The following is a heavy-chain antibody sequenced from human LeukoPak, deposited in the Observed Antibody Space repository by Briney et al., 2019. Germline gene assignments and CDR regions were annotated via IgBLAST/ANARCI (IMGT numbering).Heavy chain of an antibody. V-gene: IGHV3-30*18. D-gene: IGHD3-10*01. CDR1: GYTFTGYY. J-gene: IGHJ4*02. CDR2: ISHDAKEK. CDR3: AKGVFGSRSTSFADS. Sequence: SCKASGYTFTGYYMHWVRQAPGKGLEWAAVISHDAKEKYYGDPVKGRFTISRDNSKNTLYLQMNNIRAEDTATYYCAKGVFGSRSTSFADSWGQGALVTVSS.